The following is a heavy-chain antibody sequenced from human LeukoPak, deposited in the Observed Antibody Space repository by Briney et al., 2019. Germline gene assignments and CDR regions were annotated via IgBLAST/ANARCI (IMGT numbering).Heavy chain of an antibody. D-gene: IGHD5-12*01. CDR1: GFTFSGYS. CDR2: ISSTSNTI. V-gene: IGHV3-48*01. Sequence: GGSLRLSXAASGFTFSGYSMNWVRQAPGKGLEWVSYISSTSNTIYYADSVKGRFTISRDNAKNSLYLQMNSLRAEDTAVYYCATTIPFDYWGQGTLVTVSS. J-gene: IGHJ4*02. CDR3: ATTIPFDY.